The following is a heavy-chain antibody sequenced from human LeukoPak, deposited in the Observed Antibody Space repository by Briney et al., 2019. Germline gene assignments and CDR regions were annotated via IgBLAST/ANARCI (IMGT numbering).Heavy chain of an antibody. V-gene: IGHV1-46*01. D-gene: IGHD1-26*01. CDR2: INPSGGST. CDR3: ATALRYSGSYYDYFDY. CDR1: GYTFTSYY. J-gene: IGHJ4*02. Sequence: ASVKVSCKASGYTFTSYYMHWVRQAPGQGLEWMGIINPSGGSTSYAQKFQGRVTMTRDISTSTVYMELSSLRSEDTAVYYCATALRYSGSYYDYFDYWGQGTLVTVAS.